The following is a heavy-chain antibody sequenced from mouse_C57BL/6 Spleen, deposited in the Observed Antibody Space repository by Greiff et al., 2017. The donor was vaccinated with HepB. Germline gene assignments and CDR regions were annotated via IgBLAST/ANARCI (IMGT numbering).Heavy chain of an antibody. V-gene: IGHV14-4*01. D-gene: IGHD1-1*01. CDR1: GFNIKDDY. CDR2: IDPENGDT. CDR3: TPYVSSLYWYFDV. J-gene: IGHJ1*03. Sequence: EVQLQQSGAELVRPGASVKLSCTASGFNIKDDYMHWVKQRPEQGLEWIGWIDPENGDTEYASKFQGKATITADTSSNTAYLQLSSLTSEDTAVYYCTPYVSSLYWYFDVWGTRTTVTVSS.